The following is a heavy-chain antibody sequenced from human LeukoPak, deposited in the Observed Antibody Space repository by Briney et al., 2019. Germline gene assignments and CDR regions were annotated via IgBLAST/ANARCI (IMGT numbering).Heavy chain of an antibody. D-gene: IGHD3-22*01. V-gene: IGHV3-21*01. J-gene: IGHJ6*02. Sequence: GGSLRLSCAASGFTFSSYSMNWVRQAPGKGLEWVSSISSSSSYIYYTDSVKGRFTISRDNAKNSLYLQMNSLRAEDTAVYYCAKFHGYYYDSSGYYQAPYYYYGMDVWGQGTTVTVSS. CDR1: GFTFSSYS. CDR2: ISSSSSYI. CDR3: AKFHGYYYDSSGYYQAPYYYYGMDV.